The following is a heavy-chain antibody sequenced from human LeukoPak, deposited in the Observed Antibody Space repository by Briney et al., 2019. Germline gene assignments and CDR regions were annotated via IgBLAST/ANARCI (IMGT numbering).Heavy chain of an antibody. V-gene: IGHV3-48*03. J-gene: IGHJ4*02. CDR2: ISSSGSTI. CDR1: GFTFSSYE. CDR3: ARAGGKRYFDWLYFDY. D-gene: IGHD3-9*01. Sequence: GGSLRLSCAASGFTFSSYEMNWGRQAPGKGLEWVSYISSSGSTIYYADSVKGRFTISRDNAKNTLYLQINSRRAEDTAVYYCARAGGKRYFDWLYFDYWGQGTLVTVSS.